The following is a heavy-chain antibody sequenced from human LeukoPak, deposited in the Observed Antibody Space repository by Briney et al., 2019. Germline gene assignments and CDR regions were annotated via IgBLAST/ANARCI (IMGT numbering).Heavy chain of an antibody. V-gene: IGHV4-4*09. J-gene: IGHJ5*02. Sequence: SETLSLTCTVSGGSISSYYWSWIRQPPGKGLEWIGYIYTSGSTNYNPSLKSRVTISVDTSMNQFSLKLSSVTAADTAVYYCARDRYGSGSSSFDPWGQGTLVTVSS. CDR3: ARDRYGSGSSSFDP. CDR2: IYTSGST. CDR1: GGSISSYY. D-gene: IGHD3-10*01.